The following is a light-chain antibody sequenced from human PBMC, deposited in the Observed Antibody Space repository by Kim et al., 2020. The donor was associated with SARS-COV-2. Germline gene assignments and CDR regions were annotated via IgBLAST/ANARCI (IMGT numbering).Light chain of an antibody. CDR1: QRISTY. J-gene: IGKJ4*01. Sequence: DIQMTQSPSSLSASVGDRVTITCRASQRISTYLNWFQQQPGKAPRLLIYAASSLQSGVPSRFSGRGSGTDFTLTINSLQPEDFATYYCQQSFTTPLLTFGGGTKVDIK. V-gene: IGKV1-39*01. CDR3: QQSFTTPLLT. CDR2: AAS.